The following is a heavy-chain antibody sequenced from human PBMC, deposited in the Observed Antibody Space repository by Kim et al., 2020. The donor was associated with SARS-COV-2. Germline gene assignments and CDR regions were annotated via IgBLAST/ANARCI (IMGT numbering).Heavy chain of an antibody. Sequence: QKFQGRVTMTRDTSISTAYMELSRLRSDDTAVYYCARCSDWNYVGNWFDPWGQGTLVTVSS. CDR3: ARCSDWNYVGNWFDP. D-gene: IGHD1-7*01. V-gene: IGHV1-2*02. J-gene: IGHJ5*02.